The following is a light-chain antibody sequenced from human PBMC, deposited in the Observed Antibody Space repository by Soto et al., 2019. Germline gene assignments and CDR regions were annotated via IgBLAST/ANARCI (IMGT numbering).Light chain of an antibody. J-gene: IGKJ1*01. CDR2: GTS. V-gene: IGKV3-20*01. Sequence: ENVLTQSPGTLSLSQGERATLSCRASQSFSSSYLSWYQQKPGQAPRLLIYGTSTRATGVPDRFSGSGSQTDFTLTISRLEPEDFAVYYCQQYGSLGTFGQGTRVEIK. CDR1: QSFSSSY. CDR3: QQYGSLGT.